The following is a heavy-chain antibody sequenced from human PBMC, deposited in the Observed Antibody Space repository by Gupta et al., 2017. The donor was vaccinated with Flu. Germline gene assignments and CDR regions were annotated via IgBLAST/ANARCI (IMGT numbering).Heavy chain of an antibody. V-gene: IGHV3-23*01. CDR2: IGGSSDGK. D-gene: IGHD1-1*01. CDR3: AKGSGGGRFNELDV. CDR1: A. Sequence: AVSWVARTQGKWLGWISGIGGSSDGKKLYEDAVKGRSTISRDNSENKLFLQMNSLRADDTAVYYCAKGSGGGRFNELDVWGQGTLVTVS. J-gene: IGHJ4*02.